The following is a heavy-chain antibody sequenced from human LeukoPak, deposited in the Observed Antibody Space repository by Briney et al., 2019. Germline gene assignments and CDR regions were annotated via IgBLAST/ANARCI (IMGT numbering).Heavy chain of an antibody. CDR2: INPNSGGT. Sequence: ASVKVSCKASGYTFTGYDMHWVRQAPGQGLEWMGWINPNSGGTNYAQKFQGRVTMTRDTSISTAYMELSRLRSDDTAVYYCARDHNLELVFDFWGQGTLVTVSS. J-gene: IGHJ4*02. CDR3: ARDHNLELVFDF. CDR1: GYTFTGYD. D-gene: IGHD6-13*01. V-gene: IGHV1-2*02.